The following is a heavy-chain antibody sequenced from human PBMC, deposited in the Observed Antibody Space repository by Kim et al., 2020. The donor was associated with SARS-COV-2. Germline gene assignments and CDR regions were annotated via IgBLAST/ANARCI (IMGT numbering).Heavy chain of an antibody. V-gene: IGHV4-31*02. Sequence: YNPSLKSRVTISVDTSKNQFSLKLSSVTAADTAVYYCARSHTPVLEYFDYWGQGTLVTVSS. J-gene: IGHJ4*02. D-gene: IGHD2-15*01. CDR3: ARSHTPVLEYFDY.